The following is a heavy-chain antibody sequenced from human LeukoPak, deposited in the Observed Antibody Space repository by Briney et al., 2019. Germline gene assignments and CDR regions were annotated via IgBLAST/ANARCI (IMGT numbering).Heavy chain of an antibody. V-gene: IGHV3-21*01. D-gene: IGHD1-26*01. J-gene: IGHJ4*02. CDR3: ARAYSGSYDTYAYYYSDY. Sequence: GGSLRLSCAASGFTFSSYSMNWVRQAPGKGLEWVSSISSSSSYIYYADSVKGRFTISRDNAKNSLYLQMNSLRAEDTAVYYCARAYSGSYDTYAYYYSDYWGQGTLVTVSS. CDR2: ISSSSSYI. CDR1: GFTFSSYS.